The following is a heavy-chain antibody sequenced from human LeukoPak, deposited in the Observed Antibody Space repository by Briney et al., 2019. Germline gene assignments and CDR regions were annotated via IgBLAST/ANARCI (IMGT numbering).Heavy chain of an antibody. J-gene: IGHJ4*02. Sequence: PGGSLRLSCAASGFTFSSYSMHWVRQAPGKGLEWVAFIRYDGGNTYYVDSVKGRFTISRDNSKNTLYLQMDSLRAEDTAVYYCAKHLFTGSYTSTFDYWGQGTLVTVSS. V-gene: IGHV3-30*02. CDR1: GFTFSSYS. CDR2: IRYDGGNT. CDR3: AKHLFTGSYTSTFDY. D-gene: IGHD1-26*01.